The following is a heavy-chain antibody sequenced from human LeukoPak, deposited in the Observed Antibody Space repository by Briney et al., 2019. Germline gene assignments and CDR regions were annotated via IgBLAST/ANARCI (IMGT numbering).Heavy chain of an antibody. V-gene: IGHV1-18*01. D-gene: IGHD4-11*01. CDR3: ARDGGDYSNYKPYDY. CDR2: ISAYNGNT. J-gene: IGHJ4*02. CDR1: GYTFTSYG. Sequence: ASVKVSCKASGYTFTSYGISWVRQAPGQGLEWMGWISAYNGNTNYAQKLQGRVTMTTDTSTSTAYTELRSLRSDDTAVYYCARDGGDYSNYKPYDYWGQGTLVTVSS.